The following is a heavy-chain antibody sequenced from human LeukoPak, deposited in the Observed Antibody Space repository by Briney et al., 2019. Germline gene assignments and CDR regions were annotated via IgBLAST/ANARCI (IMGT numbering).Heavy chain of an antibody. D-gene: IGHD3-22*01. CDR1: GFTFSSYA. V-gene: IGHV3-23*01. J-gene: IGHJ3*02. Sequence: GGSLRLSCAASGFTFSSYAMSWVGQAPGKGLEWVSAISGSGGSTYYADSVEGRFTISRDNSKNTLYLQMNSLRVEDTALYYCAREDSSGAFDIWGQGRMVSVSS. CDR2: ISGSGGST. CDR3: AREDSSGAFDI.